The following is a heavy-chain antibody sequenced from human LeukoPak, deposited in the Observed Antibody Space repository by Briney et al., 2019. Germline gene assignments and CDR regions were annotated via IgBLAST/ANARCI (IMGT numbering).Heavy chain of an antibody. CDR1: GGTFSSYA. V-gene: IGHV1-69*06. Sequence: SVKLSCKASGGTFSSYAISWVRQAPGQGLEWMGGIIPIFGTANYAQKFQGRVTITADKSTSTAYMELTSLRSEDTAVYYCARDRAVRGLNYFAYWGQGTLVTVSS. CDR3: ARDRAVRGLNYFAY. D-gene: IGHD3-10*01. J-gene: IGHJ4*02. CDR2: IIPIFGTA.